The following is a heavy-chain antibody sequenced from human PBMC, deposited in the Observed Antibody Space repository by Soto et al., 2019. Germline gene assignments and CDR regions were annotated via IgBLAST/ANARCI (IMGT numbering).Heavy chain of an antibody. J-gene: IGHJ5*02. V-gene: IGHV4-4*07. CDR1: GGAISGYY. CDR3: ARGQRLSDSFDP. Sequence: PSETLSLTCTVSGGAISGYYWTWIRQPAGKGLEWIGRIYSSGGTKYNPSLKSRVDMSLDMSKNQFSLRLNSVTAADTAVYYCARGQRLSDSFDPWGQGTLVTVYS. D-gene: IGHD6-25*01. CDR2: IYSSGGT.